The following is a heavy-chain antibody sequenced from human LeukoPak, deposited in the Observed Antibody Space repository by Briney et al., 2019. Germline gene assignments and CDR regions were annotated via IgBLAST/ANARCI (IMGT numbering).Heavy chain of an antibody. CDR1: GGSISGYY. CDR3: ARHANDGDYPLDY. Sequence: PSETLSLTCTVSGGSISGYYCSWFRQPPGMGLEWIGYIYYTGSPNYNPSLKSRVTISVDTSNNQFSLRLSSVTAADTAVYYCARHANDGDYPLDYWGQGTLCTVSS. V-gene: IGHV4-59*08. D-gene: IGHD4-17*01. CDR2: IYYTGSP. J-gene: IGHJ4*02.